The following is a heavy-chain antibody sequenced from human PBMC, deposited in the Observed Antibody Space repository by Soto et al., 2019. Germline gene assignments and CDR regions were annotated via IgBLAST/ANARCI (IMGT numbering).Heavy chain of an antibody. CDR2: IYYSGST. CDR1: GGSISSSSYY. J-gene: IGHJ4*02. D-gene: IGHD3-3*01. V-gene: IGHV4-39*07. Sequence: SETLSLTCTVSGGSISSSSYYWGWIRQPPGKGLEWIGCIYYSGSTYYNPSLKSRVTISVDTSKNQFSLKLSSVTAADTAVYYCASLTYYDFWSGYSAPYYFDYWGQGTLVTVS. CDR3: ASLTYYDFWSGYSAPYYFDY.